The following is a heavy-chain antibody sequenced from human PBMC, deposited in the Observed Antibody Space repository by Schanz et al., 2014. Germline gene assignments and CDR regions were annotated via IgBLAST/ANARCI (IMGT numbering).Heavy chain of an antibody. CDR1: GFTFTNYA. Sequence: EVQLVESGGGWVQPGGSLRLSCAASGFTFTNYAMSWVRQAPGKGLEWVSLISDSGDTAYYADSVKGRFTISRDNSKNTLFLQMNSLRVEDSAIYYCAKDISDTSGKDDYWGQGTLVTVSS. CDR2: ISDSGDTA. CDR3: AKDISDTSGKDDY. V-gene: IGHV3-23*04. J-gene: IGHJ4*02. D-gene: IGHD3-22*01.